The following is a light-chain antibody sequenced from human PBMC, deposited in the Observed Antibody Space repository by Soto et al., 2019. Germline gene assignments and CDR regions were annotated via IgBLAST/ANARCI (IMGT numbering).Light chain of an antibody. J-gene: IGLJ2*01. CDR3: LLYYGGAQLV. V-gene: IGLV7-43*01. CDR1: TGAVTSGDY. CDR2: GKS. Sequence: QAVVTQVPSLTVSPGWTVTLTCASGTGAVTSGDYPNWFQQKPGQAPRALIYGKSNKHSWTPARFSGSLLGGKAALTLSGVQPEDEAEYYCLLYYGGAQLVFGGGTKLTVL.